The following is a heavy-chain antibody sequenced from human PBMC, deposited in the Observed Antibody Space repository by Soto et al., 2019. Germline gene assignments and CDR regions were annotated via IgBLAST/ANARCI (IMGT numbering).Heavy chain of an antibody. D-gene: IGHD4-17*01. J-gene: IGHJ4*02. CDR3: AKVVYGDYPDS. CDR2: TSYDESNK. V-gene: IGHV3-30*18. CDR1: GFTFSTYA. Sequence: QVQLVESGGGVVQPGRSLRLSCADSGFTFSTYAMHWVRQAPGKGLEWVALTSYDESNKYYADSVKGRFTISKDNPKNTLYLQMNGLRAEDTAVYYCAKVVYGDYPDSWGQGTLVTVSS.